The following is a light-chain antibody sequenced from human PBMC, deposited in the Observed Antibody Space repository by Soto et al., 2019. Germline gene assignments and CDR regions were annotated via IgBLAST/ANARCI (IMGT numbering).Light chain of an antibody. Sequence: QSALTQPASVSGSPGQSITISCTGTSSDIGAYNYVSWYQQHPGKAPKLLIYEVTNRPSGVSDRFSGSKSGNTASLTISGLQAEDEANYYCCSFEDSLTWVFGGGTKVTVL. CDR3: CSFEDSLTWV. J-gene: IGLJ3*02. V-gene: IGLV2-14*01. CDR1: SSDIGAYNY. CDR2: EVT.